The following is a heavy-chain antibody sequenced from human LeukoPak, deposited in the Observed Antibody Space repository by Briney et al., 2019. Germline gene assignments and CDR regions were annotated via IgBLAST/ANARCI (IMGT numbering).Heavy chain of an antibody. CDR3: ARASAGYSSSWYVG. J-gene: IGHJ4*02. CDR2: INPNSGGT. CDR1: GYTFTGYY. Sequence: GASVKVSCKASGYTFTGYYMHWVRQAPGQGLEWMGWINPNSGGTNYAQKFQGRVPMTRDTSSSTAYMELSRWRPDDTAVYYCARASAGYSSSWYVGWGQGTLVTVSS. D-gene: IGHD6-13*01. V-gene: IGHV1-2*02.